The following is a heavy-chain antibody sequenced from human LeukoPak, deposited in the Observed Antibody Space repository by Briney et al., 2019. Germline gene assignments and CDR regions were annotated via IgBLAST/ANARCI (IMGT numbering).Heavy chain of an antibody. CDR3: ATVKSYYYDRGGFYFDD. J-gene: IGHJ4*02. V-gene: IGHV1-24*01. D-gene: IGHD3-22*01. CDR2: SDPEDGET. Sequence: ASVKVSCKVSGYTLTDLSMHWVRQAPGIGLGWMGGSDPEDGETFYAQKFRGRITMTEDTSADTAYMELNSLRSEDTAVYYCATVKSYYYDRGGFYFDDWGQGTLVTVSS. CDR1: GYTLTDLS.